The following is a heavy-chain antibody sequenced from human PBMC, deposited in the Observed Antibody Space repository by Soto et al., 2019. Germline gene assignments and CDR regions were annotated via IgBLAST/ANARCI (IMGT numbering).Heavy chain of an antibody. Sequence: GGSLRLSCAASGFTFNSYGMHWVRQAPGEGLEWVAVIWYDASNKYYADSARGRFTISRDNSKNKNTLYLQMNSLRAEDTAAYYCARDGPPLTYRNYPGYYYSYRDVWGKGTTVTVS. CDR1: GFTFNSYG. CDR2: IWYDASNK. V-gene: IGHV3-33*01. CDR3: ARDGPPLTYRNYPGYYYSYRDV. J-gene: IGHJ6*03. D-gene: IGHD4-4*01.